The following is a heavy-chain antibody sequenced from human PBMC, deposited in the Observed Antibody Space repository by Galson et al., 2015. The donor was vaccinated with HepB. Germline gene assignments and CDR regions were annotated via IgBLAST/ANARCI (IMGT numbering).Heavy chain of an antibody. J-gene: IGHJ6*02. D-gene: IGHD3-9*01. CDR1: GGTFGSYG. CDR3: ARGTLWLGPVDGMDV. CDR2: IIPIFPTA. V-gene: IGHV1-69*06. Sequence: SVKVSCKASGGTFGSYGISWVRQAPGQGLEWVGGIIPIFPTANYAQQFQGRVTITADKSTSTTYMELSSLRSEDTAVYYCARGTLWLGPVDGMDVWGQGTTVTVSS.